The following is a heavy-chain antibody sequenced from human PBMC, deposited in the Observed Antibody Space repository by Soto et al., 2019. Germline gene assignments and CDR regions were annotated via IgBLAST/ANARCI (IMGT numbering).Heavy chain of an antibody. CDR2: IYYSGST. V-gene: IGHV4-59*01. D-gene: IGHD6-19*01. CDR3: ASSSGWYGDDAFDI. J-gene: IGHJ3*02. Sequence: QVQLQESGPGLVKPSETLSLTCTVSGGSISSYYWSWIRQPPGKGLEWIGYIYYSGSTNYNPSLKSRVTLSVDPSKNQVSLKLSSVAAADTAVDYCASSSGWYGDDAFDIWGQGTMVTVSS. CDR1: GGSISSYY.